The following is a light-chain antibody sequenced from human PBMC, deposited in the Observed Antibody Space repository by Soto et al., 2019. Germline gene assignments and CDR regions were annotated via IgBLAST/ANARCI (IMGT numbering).Light chain of an antibody. J-gene: IGKJ4*01. V-gene: IGKV1-39*01. CDR1: QTVIGY. CDR2: GAS. CDR3: QQSYSTPLT. Sequence: DIQMTQSPSSLSASVGDRVTITCRASQTVIGYLNWYQQTPGKAPNLLVYGASTLQSGVPSRFSGSGSGTDFTLTISSLQPEDCATYYCQQSYSTPLTFGGGTKVEI.